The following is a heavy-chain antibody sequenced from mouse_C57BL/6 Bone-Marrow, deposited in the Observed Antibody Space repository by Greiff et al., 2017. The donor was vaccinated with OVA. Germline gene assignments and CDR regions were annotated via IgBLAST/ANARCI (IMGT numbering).Heavy chain of an antibody. J-gene: IGHJ1*03. CDR3: ARWEGWYFGV. Sequence: EVKLMESGGGLVQPGGSLKLSCAASGFTFSDYYMYWVRQTPEKRLEWVAYISNGGGSTYYPDTVKGRFTISRDNAKNTLYLQMSRLKSEDTAIYYCARWEGWYFGVWGTGTTVTVPS. D-gene: IGHD4-1*01. CDR1: GFTFSDYY. CDR2: ISNGGGST. V-gene: IGHV5-12*01.